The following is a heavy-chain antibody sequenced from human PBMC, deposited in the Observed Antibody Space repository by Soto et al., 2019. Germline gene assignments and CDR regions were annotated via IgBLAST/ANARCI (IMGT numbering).Heavy chain of an antibody. Sequence: SETLSLTCTVSGGSISGSTYYWGWIRQPPGKGLEYIGNTYYSGRTYYNPSLKSRVTVSVDTSKNQFSLKLSSVTAADTAVYYCANLHRTSVAGTYFEYFQHWGQGTLVTVSS. CDR3: ANLHRTSVAGTYFEYFQH. J-gene: IGHJ1*01. CDR2: TYYSGRT. V-gene: IGHV4-39*01. D-gene: IGHD6-19*01. CDR1: GGSISGSTYY.